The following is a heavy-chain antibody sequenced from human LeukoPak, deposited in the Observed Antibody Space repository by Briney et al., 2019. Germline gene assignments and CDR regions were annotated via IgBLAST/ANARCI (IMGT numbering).Heavy chain of an antibody. J-gene: IGHJ4*02. D-gene: IGHD2-2*01. V-gene: IGHV1-2*02. Sequence: ASVKVSCKASGYTFTGYCMHWVRQAPGQGFEWMGWINPNSGDTNYAQKFQGRVTMTRDTSISTAHMELSRLRSDDTAVYYCARANPLYCSSTTCLFDYWGRGTLVTVSS. CDR1: GYTFTGYC. CDR2: INPNSGDT. CDR3: ARANPLYCSSTTCLFDY.